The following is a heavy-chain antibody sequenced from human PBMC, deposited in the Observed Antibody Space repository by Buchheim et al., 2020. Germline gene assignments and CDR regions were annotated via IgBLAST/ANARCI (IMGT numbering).Heavy chain of an antibody. V-gene: IGHV1-2*04. CDR2: INPNSGGT. Sequence: QVQLVQSGAEVKKPGASVKVSCKASGYTFTGYYMHWVRQAPGQGLEWMGWINPNSGGTNYAQKFQGWVTMTRDTSISTAYMELSRLRSDDTAVYYCAREMVRGDYFGSYYYYGMDVWGQGTT. J-gene: IGHJ6*02. D-gene: IGHD4-17*01. CDR3: AREMVRGDYFGSYYYYGMDV. CDR1: GYTFTGYY.